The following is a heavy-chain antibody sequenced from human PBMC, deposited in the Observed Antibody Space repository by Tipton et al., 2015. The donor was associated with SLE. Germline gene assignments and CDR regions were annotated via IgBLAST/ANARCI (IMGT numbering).Heavy chain of an antibody. CDR2: IYSSGGT. CDR1: GGSISSSHYY. D-gene: IGHD3-10*01. J-gene: IGHJ5*02. Sequence: TLSLTCTVSGGSISSSHYYWDWIRQPPGKGLEWLGSIYSSGGTYYNPSLKSRVTISVDTSKNQFSLELSSVTAADTAVYYCARHRWSRETMAVDWFDPWGQGTLVTVSS. V-gene: IGHV4-39*07. CDR3: ARHRWSRETMAVDWFDP.